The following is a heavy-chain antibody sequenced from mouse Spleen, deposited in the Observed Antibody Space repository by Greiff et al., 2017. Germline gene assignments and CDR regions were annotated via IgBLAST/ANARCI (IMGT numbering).Heavy chain of an antibody. CDR2: IWWDDDK. CDR1: GFSLSTFGMG. J-gene: IGHJ1*01. Sequence: ESGPGILQPSQTLSLTCSFSGFSLSTFGMGVGWIRQPSGKGLEWLAHIWWDDDKYYNPALKSRLTISKDTSKNQVFLKIANVDTADTATYYCAFFTTVVATDWYFDVWGAGTTVTVSS. CDR3: AFFTTVVATDWYFDV. D-gene: IGHD1-1*01. V-gene: IGHV8-8*01.